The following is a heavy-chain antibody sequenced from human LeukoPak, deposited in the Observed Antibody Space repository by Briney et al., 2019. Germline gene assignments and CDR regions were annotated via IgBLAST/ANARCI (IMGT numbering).Heavy chain of an antibody. CDR1: GGTFSSYA. CDR3: ARGLGTYDSSDLTWPMISF. J-gene: IGHJ4*02. Sequence: ASVKVSCKASGGTFSSYAINWVRQAPGHGLEWMGWMNPNSGDTAYAQKFQGRITMTRSTSITTAYMELSGLRSEDTAVYYCARGLGTYDSSDLTWPMISFWGQGTQVTVSS. CDR2: MNPNSGDT. D-gene: IGHD3-22*01. V-gene: IGHV1-8*02.